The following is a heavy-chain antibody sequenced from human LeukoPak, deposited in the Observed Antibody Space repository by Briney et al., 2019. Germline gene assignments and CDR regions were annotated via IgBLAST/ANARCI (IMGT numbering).Heavy chain of an antibody. J-gene: IGHJ4*02. CDR1: GFTFSSYS. CDR3: ARERAPRGYSYGENDY. CDR2: ISYDGNNE. D-gene: IGHD5-18*01. Sequence: PGGSLRLSCAASGFTFSSYSMHWVRQTPGKGLEWVAVISYDGNNEHYADSVKGRFSISRDNSKNTMYMQMNSLRAENTALYYCARERAPRGYSYGENDYWGQGTLVTVSS. V-gene: IGHV3-30-3*01.